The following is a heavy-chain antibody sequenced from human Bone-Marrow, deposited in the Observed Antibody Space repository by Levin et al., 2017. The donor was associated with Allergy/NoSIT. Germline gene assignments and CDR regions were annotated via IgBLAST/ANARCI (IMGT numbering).Heavy chain of an antibody. CDR2: ISGGGGTT. Sequence: GGSLRLSCAGSGFTFSSHSMSWVRQAPGKGLEWVSVISGGGGTTYYADSVKGRFTVSRDNSKNTLYLQMNSLRAEDTAVYYCSKEAAYCRGDCYSLGDYWGQGTLVTVSS. V-gene: IGHV3-23*01. CDR1: GFTFSSHS. D-gene: IGHD2-21*02. CDR3: SKEAAYCRGDCYSLGDY. J-gene: IGHJ4*02.